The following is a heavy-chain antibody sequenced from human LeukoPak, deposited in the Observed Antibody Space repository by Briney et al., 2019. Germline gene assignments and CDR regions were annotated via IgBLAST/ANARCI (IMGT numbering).Heavy chain of an antibody. V-gene: IGHV3-9*01. J-gene: IGHJ1*01. CDR3: AKSVVPAAILYFQH. D-gene: IGHD2-2*01. Sequence: GRSLRLSCAASGFTFDDYAIHWVRQAPGKGLEWVSRISWNSGLIGYADSVKGRFTISRDNAKNSLYLQMNSLRAEDTAVYYCAKSVVPAAILYFQHWGQGTLVTVSS. CDR1: GFTFDDYA. CDR2: ISWNSGLI.